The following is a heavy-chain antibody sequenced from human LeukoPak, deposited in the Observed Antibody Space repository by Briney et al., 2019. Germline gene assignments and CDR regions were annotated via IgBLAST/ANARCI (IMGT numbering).Heavy chain of an antibody. CDR3: ARWDRRGAFDI. D-gene: IGHD1-14*01. CDR2: IYYSGST. J-gene: IGHJ3*02. CDR1: GGSISSSSYY. V-gene: IGHV4-39*07. Sequence: SETLSLTCTVSGGSISSSSYYWGWIRQPPGKGLEWIGSIYYSGSTYYNPSLKSRVTISVDTSKNQFSLKLSSVTAADTAVYYCARWDRRGAFDIWGQGTMVTVSS.